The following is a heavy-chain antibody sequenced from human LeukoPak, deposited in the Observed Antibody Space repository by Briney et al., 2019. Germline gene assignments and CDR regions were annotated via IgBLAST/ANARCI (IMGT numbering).Heavy chain of an antibody. D-gene: IGHD5-18*01. CDR2: INPNSGGT. V-gene: IGHV1-2*02. CDR1: GYTFTGYY. CDR3: ARDKAPDTAMVL. J-gene: IGHJ4*02. Sequence: GASVKVSCKASGYTFTGYYMHWVRQAPGQGLEWMGWINPNSGGTNYAQKFQGSVTITRDTSISTSYMERSRLRSDDTSQYYCARDKAPDTAMVLWGQGTLVTVSS.